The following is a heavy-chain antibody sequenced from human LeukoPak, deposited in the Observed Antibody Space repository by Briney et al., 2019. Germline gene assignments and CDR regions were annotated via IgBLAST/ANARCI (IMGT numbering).Heavy chain of an antibody. CDR2: IKQDGSEK. Sequence: GGSLRLSCAASGFTFSSYWMSWVRQAPGKGLEWVANIKQDGSEKYYVDSVKGRFTISRDNAKNSLYLQMNSLRAEDTAVYYCARTTVVAATRVEYFQHWGQGTLVTVSS. V-gene: IGHV3-7*01. CDR3: ARTTVVAATRVEYFQH. CDR1: GFTFSSYW. D-gene: IGHD2-15*01. J-gene: IGHJ1*01.